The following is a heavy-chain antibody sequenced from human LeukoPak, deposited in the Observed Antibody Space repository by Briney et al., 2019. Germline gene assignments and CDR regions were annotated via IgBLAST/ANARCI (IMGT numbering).Heavy chain of an antibody. Sequence: GGSLRLSCAASGSTFSSYGMHWVRQAPRKGLEWGAVISYDGSNKYYADSVKGRFTISRDNSKNTLYLQMNSLRAEDTAVYYCAKVVDTARSRKSAFDIWGQGTMVTVSS. J-gene: IGHJ3*02. CDR2: ISYDGSNK. CDR3: AKVVDTARSRKSAFDI. V-gene: IGHV3-30*18. CDR1: GSTFSSYG. D-gene: IGHD5-18*01.